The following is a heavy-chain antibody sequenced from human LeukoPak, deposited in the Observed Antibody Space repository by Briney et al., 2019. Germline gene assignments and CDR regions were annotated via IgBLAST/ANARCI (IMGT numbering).Heavy chain of an antibody. D-gene: IGHD1-26*01. CDR3: ARGGGVGAYSLY. V-gene: IGHV4-34*01. J-gene: IGHJ4*02. Sequence: PSETLSLTCAVYGGSFSGYYWSWIRQPPGKGLEWIGEINHSGSTNYNPSLKSRVTISVDTSMNQFSLKLSSVTAADTAVYYCARGGGVGAYSLYWGQGTLVTVSS. CDR1: GGSFSGYY. CDR2: INHSGST.